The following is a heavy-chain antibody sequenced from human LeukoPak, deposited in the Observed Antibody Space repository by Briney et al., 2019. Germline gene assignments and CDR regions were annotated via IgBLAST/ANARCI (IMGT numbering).Heavy chain of an antibody. D-gene: IGHD3-10*01. CDR1: GGSISSGGYY. J-gene: IGHJ4*02. CDR2: IYHSGST. CDR3: ARDTMGKGFGAPDY. Sequence: PSEILSLTCTVSGGSISSGGYYWSWIRQPPGKGLEWIGYIYHSGSTYYNPSLKSRVTISVDTSKNQFSLKLSSVTAADTAVYYCARDTMGKGFGAPDYWGQGTLVTVSS. V-gene: IGHV4-30-2*05.